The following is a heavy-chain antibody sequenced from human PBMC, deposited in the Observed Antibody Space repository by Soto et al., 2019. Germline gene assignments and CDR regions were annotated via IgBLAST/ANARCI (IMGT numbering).Heavy chain of an antibody. Sequence: QVQLQQWGAGLLKPSETLSLTCVVYGGSFSGCYWSWIRQPPGKGLEWIGEINHSGSTNYNPSLKSRVTISVDTSKNQFSLKLSSVTAADTAVYYCATGRGALGYWGQGTLVTVSS. CDR3: ATGRGALGY. J-gene: IGHJ4*02. D-gene: IGHD1-26*01. V-gene: IGHV4-34*01. CDR1: GGSFSGCY. CDR2: INHSGST.